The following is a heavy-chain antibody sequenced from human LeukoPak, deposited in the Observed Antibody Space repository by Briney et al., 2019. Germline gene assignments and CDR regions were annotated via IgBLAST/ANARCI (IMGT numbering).Heavy chain of an antibody. CDR1: GRSISSYY. Sequence: SETLSLTCTVSGRSISSYYWSWIRQPPGKGLEWIGYIYYSGSTNYNPSLKSRVTISVDTSKNQFSLKLSSVTAADTAVYYCARVRRITMVRGVAGYGMDVWGQGTTVTVSS. CDR3: ARVRRITMVRGVAGYGMDV. V-gene: IGHV4-59*01. D-gene: IGHD3-10*01. CDR2: IYYSGST. J-gene: IGHJ6*02.